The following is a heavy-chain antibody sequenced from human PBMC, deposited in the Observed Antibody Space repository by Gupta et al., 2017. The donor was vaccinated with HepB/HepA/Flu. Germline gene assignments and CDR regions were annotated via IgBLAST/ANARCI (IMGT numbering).Heavy chain of an antibody. V-gene: IGHV1-2*02. J-gene: IGHJ5*02. CDR3: ARGSSSLFHRGFNDYGGKLSFDP. CDR2: INPNSGGT. D-gene: IGHD4-17*01. Sequence: QVQLVQYGAEVKKPGASVKVSCKASGYTFTGYYMHWVRPAPGHGLERMGWINPNSGGTNYAQKFQGRVTMTRDTSISTAYMELSRLRSDDTAVYYCARGSSSLFHRGFNDYGGKLSFDPWGQGTLVTVSS. CDR1: GYTFTGYY.